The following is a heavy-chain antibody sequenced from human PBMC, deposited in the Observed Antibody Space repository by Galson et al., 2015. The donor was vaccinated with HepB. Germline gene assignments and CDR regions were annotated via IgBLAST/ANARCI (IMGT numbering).Heavy chain of an antibody. CDR3: AAGGRRTFSPLDH. CDR2: VSHDASRT. J-gene: IGHJ4*02. D-gene: IGHD3-16*01. CDR1: GPTLNKHV. Sequence: SLRLSCAASGPTLNKHVIHWVRQAPGKGLEWVALVSHDASRTNSADSLKGRLAFSRDKSKNTVHLQMNSLTIEDTALYYCAAGGRRTFSPLDHWDQGTLVIVAS. V-gene: IGHV3-30*09.